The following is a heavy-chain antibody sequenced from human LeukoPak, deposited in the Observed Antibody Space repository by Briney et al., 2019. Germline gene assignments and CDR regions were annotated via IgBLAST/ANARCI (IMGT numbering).Heavy chain of an antibody. J-gene: IGHJ4*02. CDR3: TTLSGLSEDYTDS. CDR1: GLVFRNAW. CDR2: IKSKGHGGAI. D-gene: IGHD5-12*01. Sequence: GGSLRLSCAASGLVFRNAWMTWVRQVPGKGLEWVGRIKSKGHGGAIDYAAPVIGRFKISRDDSTDTVYLQMNSLKTEDTALYYCTTLSGLSEDYTDSWGQGVLVTVSS. V-gene: IGHV3-15*01.